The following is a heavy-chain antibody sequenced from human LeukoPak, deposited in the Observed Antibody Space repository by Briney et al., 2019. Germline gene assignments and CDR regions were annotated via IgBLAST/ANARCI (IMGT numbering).Heavy chain of an antibody. J-gene: IGHJ3*02. CDR3: ARLKEWAFDI. CDR2: IIPIFGTA. CDR1: GGTFSSYA. D-gene: IGHD3-3*01. Sequence: ASVTVSCTASGGTFSSYATSWVRQAPGQGLEWMGGIIPIFGTANYAQKFQGRVTITADESTSTAYMELSSLRSEDTAVYYCARLKEWAFDIWGQGTMVTVSS. V-gene: IGHV1-69*01.